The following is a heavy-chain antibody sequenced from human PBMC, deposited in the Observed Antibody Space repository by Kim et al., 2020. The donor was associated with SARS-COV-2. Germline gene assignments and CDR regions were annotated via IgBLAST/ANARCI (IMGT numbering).Heavy chain of an antibody. CDR2: ISGSGGST. J-gene: IGHJ6*02. CDR1: GFTFSSYA. D-gene: IGHD5-18*01. CDR3: AKEGYSYEGNYYYYGMDV. V-gene: IGHV3-23*01. Sequence: GGSLRLSCAASGFTFSSYAMSWVRQAPGKGLEWVSAISGSGGSTYYADSVKGRFTISRDNSKNTLYLQMNSLRAEDTAVYYCAKEGYSYEGNYYYYGMDVWGQGTTVTVSS.